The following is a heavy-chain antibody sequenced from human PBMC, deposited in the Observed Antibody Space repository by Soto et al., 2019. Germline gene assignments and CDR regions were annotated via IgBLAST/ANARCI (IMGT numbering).Heavy chain of an antibody. CDR3: ARAFSSGWYPEGFDI. V-gene: IGHV3-53*01. CDR1: GFTVSSNY. D-gene: IGHD6-19*01. CDR2: LYSAGSS. Sequence: EVQVVEAGGGLIQPGGSLRLSCAVSGFTVSSNYMNWVRQAPGKGLEWVSVLYSAGSSYYADYVKGRFTISRNNYKNTLYLLLNSLRAEDTAIYYCARAFSSGWYPEGFDIWGQGTMVTVSS. J-gene: IGHJ3*02.